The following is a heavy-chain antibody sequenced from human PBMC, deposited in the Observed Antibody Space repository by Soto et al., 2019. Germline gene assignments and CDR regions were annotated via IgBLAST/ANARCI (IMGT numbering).Heavy chain of an antibody. J-gene: IGHJ4*02. CDR3: ARDQGVDIVATTVDY. D-gene: IGHD5-12*01. CDR1: GYTFPSYG. Sequence: ASVKVSCKASGYTFPSYGISWVRQAPGQGLEWMGWISAYNGNTHFAQKFQGRVTMTTDTSTTTAYMELRSLRSDDTAVYYCARDQGVDIVATTVDYWGQGTQVTVSS. V-gene: IGHV1-18*01. CDR2: ISAYNGNT.